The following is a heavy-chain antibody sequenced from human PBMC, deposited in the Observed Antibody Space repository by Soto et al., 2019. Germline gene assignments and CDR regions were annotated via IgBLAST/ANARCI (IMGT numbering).Heavy chain of an antibody. V-gene: IGHV1-69*13. D-gene: IGHD3-10*01. J-gene: IGHJ6*02. Sequence: AASVKVSCKASGGTFSSYAISWVRQAPGQGLEWMGGIIPIFGTANYAQKFQGRVTITADESTSTAYMELSSLRSEDTAVYYCARDPVYGSGSYQPRYYYYGMDVWGQGTTVTVSS. CDR1: GGTFSSYA. CDR3: ARDPVYGSGSYQPRYYYYGMDV. CDR2: IIPIFGTA.